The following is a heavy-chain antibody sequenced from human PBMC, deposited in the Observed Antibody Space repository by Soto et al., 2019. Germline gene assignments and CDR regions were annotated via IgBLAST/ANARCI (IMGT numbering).Heavy chain of an antibody. CDR3: VSQRTTVPTQAYFDY. CDR1: GGSVTNSSYY. V-gene: IGHV4-39*01. CDR2: VYYRGRS. J-gene: IGHJ4*02. D-gene: IGHD4-17*01. Sequence: PSETLSLTCTVSGGSVTNSSYYWGWIRQSPGKGLEWIGSVYYRGRSYSKSSVKSRVTISVDTSKNRFSLSLNSVNASDTAVYFCVSQRTTVPTQAYFDYWGPGALVTVS.